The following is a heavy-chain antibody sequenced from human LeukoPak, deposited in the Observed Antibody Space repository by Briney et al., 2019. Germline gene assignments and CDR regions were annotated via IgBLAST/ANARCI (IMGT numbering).Heavy chain of an antibody. Sequence: ASETLSLTCTVSGGSISSYCWSWIRQPAGKGLEWIGRIYNSGSTNYNPSLKSRVTMSVDTSKNQFSLKLSSVTAADTAVYYCARGGIASAGIPLRIWGQGTMVTVSS. D-gene: IGHD6-13*01. CDR3: ARGGIASAGIPLRI. V-gene: IGHV4-4*07. J-gene: IGHJ3*02. CDR2: IYNSGST. CDR1: GGSISSYC.